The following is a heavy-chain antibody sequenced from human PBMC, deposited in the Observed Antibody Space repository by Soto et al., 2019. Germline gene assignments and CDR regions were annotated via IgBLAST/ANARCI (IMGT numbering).Heavy chain of an antibody. D-gene: IGHD1-7*01. V-gene: IGHV3-23*01. CDR2: ISGSGGST. Sequence: GGSLRLSCAASGFTFSSYAMSWVRQAPGKGLEWVLAISGSGGSTYYADSVKGRFTISRDNSKSTLYLQMNSLRAEDTARKYCTIDSKKLELRFMVNYWAQGT. CDR3: TIDSKKLELRFMVNY. J-gene: IGHJ4*02. CDR1: GFTFSSYA.